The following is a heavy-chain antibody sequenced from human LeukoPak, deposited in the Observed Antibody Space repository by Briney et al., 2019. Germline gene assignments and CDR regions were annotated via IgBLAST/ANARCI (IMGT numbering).Heavy chain of an antibody. Sequence: GGSLRLSCAASGFTFSSYAMSWVRQAPGKGLEWVSAISFSGCSTYYADSVKGRFTISRDNSKNTLYLQMNSLRTENTAVYYCAKDKISDYGGNSNFDYWGQGTLVTVSS. J-gene: IGHJ4*02. CDR3: AKDKISDYGGNSNFDY. D-gene: IGHD4-23*01. CDR1: GFTFSSYA. CDR2: ISFSGCST. V-gene: IGHV3-23*01.